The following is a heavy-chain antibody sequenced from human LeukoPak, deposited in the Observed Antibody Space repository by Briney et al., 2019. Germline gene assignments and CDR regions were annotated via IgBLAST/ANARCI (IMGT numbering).Heavy chain of an antibody. CDR2: IYYSGST. CDR1: GGSVSSSSYY. D-gene: IGHD6-19*01. Sequence: PSETLSLTCTVSGGSVSSSSYYWGWIRQPPGKGLEWIGSIYYSGSTDDNPSLKSRVIISVDTSKNQFSLKLTSVTAADTAVYYCARRAYSSGRIDCWGQGTLVTVSS. J-gene: IGHJ4*02. CDR3: ARRAYSSGRIDC. V-gene: IGHV4-39*01.